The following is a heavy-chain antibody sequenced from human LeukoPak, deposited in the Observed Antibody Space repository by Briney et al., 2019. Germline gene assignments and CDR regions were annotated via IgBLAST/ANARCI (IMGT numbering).Heavy chain of an antibody. D-gene: IGHD1-26*01. Sequence: GASVKVSCKASGGTFSSYAISWVRQAPGHGLEWMGGIIPIFSTADYTQKFQGRVTITADESTSTAYMELSRLRSDDTAVYYCARGIVGATKPDYWGQGTLVTVSS. CDR1: GGTFSSYA. CDR3: ARGIVGATKPDY. CDR2: IIPIFSTA. V-gene: IGHV1-69*13. J-gene: IGHJ4*02.